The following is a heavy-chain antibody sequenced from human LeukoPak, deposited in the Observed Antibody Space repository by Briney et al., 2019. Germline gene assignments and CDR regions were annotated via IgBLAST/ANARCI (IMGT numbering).Heavy chain of an antibody. Sequence: ASVKVSCKASGCTFTGFHIHRVRQAPGQGLEYMGWINPNSGDTNYAQKFQGGVTMTRDTSISTAYMELSSLRFDDTAVYYCTTSPGDPFDYWGQGTLVTVSS. CDR3: TTSPGDPFDY. V-gene: IGHV1-2*02. CDR1: GCTFTGFH. J-gene: IGHJ4*02. D-gene: IGHD3-16*01. CDR2: INPNSGDT.